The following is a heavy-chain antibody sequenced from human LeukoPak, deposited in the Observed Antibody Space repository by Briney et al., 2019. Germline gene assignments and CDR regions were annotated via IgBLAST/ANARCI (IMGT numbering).Heavy chain of an antibody. CDR3: ASYSSGWYNGFDI. J-gene: IGHJ3*02. CDR1: GGSISSSNLY. D-gene: IGHD6-19*01. Sequence: SETLSLTCSVSGGSISSSNLYWGWIRQPPGKGLEWIANIYNSGSTYYNPSLKSRVTISLDTSKNQFSLWLSSVTAADTAVYYCASYSSGWYNGFDIWGQGTMVTVSS. V-gene: IGHV4-39*07. CDR2: IYNSGST.